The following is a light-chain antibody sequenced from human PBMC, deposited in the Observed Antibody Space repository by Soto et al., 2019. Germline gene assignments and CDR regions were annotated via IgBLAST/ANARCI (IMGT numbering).Light chain of an antibody. J-gene: IGKJ1*01. CDR2: AAS. V-gene: IGKV1-39*01. Sequence: DIQMTQSPSSLAVSVIDRGTITFLASQSISSYLNWYQQKPGKAPKLLIYAASTLQSGVPSRFSGSGSGTDFTLTISCLQSEDFATYYCQQYYSFPRTCGQGTKADIK. CDR1: QSISSY. CDR3: QQYYSFPRT.